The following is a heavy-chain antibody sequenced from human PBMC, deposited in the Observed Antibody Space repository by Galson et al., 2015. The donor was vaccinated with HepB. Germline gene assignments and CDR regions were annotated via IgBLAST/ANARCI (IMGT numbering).Heavy chain of an antibody. CDR1: GSTFTSYY. V-gene: IGHV1-46*03. J-gene: IGHJ6*02. Sequence: SVKVSCKASGSTFTSYYMHWVRQAPGQGLEWMGIINPSGGSTSYAQKFQGRVTMTRDMSTSTVYMELSSLRSEDTAVYYCARDVGYCSSTSCYRGYYYGMDVWGQGTTVTVSS. CDR2: INPSGGST. CDR3: ARDVGYCSSTSCYRGYYYGMDV. D-gene: IGHD2-2*01.